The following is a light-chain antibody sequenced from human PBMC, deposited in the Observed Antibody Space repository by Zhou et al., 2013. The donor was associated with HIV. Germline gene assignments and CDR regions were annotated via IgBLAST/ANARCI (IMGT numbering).Light chain of an antibody. CDR2: GAS. CDR1: QSVSSY. CDR3: QQYDHWRT. Sequence: EVVLTQSPGTLSLSPGERATLSCRASQSVSSYLAWYQQKPGQAPRLLIYGASSRATGIPDRFSGSGSGTDFTLTISRLEPEDFAVYYCQQYDHWRTFGQGTKVEIK. J-gene: IGKJ1*01. V-gene: IGKV3-20*01.